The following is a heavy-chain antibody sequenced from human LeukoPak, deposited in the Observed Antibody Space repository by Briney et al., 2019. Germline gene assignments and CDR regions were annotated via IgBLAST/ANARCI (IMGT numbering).Heavy chain of an antibody. CDR1: GGSFSGYY. CDR3: ARRLGYCSSTSCYQFDY. D-gene: IGHD2-2*01. Sequence: SETLSLTCAVYGGSFSGYYWSWIRQPPGKGLGWIGEINHSGSTNYSPSLKSRVTISVDTSKNQFSLKLSSVTAADTAVYYCARRLGYCSSTSCYQFDYWGQGTLVTVSS. V-gene: IGHV4-34*01. CDR2: INHSGST. J-gene: IGHJ4*02.